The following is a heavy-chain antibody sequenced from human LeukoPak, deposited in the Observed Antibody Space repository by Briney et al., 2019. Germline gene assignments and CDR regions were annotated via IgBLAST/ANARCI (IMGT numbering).Heavy chain of an antibody. CDR1: GGSISSTNW. CDR3: SRESGAFCRFGY. J-gene: IGHJ4*02. Sequence: PSETLSLTCGVSGGSISSTNWWSWVRQPPGQGLEWIGEISLTGQTNYNPSLNGRVTMSLDESRNQLSLKLTSVTAADTAIYYCSRESGAFCRFGYWGQGTLVIVPP. D-gene: IGHD1-26*01. CDR2: ISLTGQT. V-gene: IGHV4/OR15-8*02.